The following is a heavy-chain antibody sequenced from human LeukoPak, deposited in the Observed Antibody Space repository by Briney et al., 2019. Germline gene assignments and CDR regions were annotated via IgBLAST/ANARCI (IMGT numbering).Heavy chain of an antibody. CDR1: GYYVGSGYY. Sequence: SETLSLTCAVSGYYVGSGYYWAWIRQPPGKGLEYIGSIYHSGSTYYNPSLKSQVTISVDTSKNQFSLKLSSVTAADTAVYYCARDRPVTGKSEGWYFDLWGRGTLVTVSS. D-gene: IGHD1-1*01. J-gene: IGHJ2*01. CDR3: ARDRPVTGKSEGWYFDL. V-gene: IGHV4-38-2*02. CDR2: IYHSGST.